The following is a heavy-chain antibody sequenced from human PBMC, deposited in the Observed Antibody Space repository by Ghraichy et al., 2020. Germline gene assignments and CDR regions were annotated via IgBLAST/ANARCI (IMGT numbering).Heavy chain of an antibody. J-gene: IGHJ4*02. D-gene: IGHD2-8*02. CDR1: GYTFSDYD. CDR3: ARVTLWSFDY. V-gene: IGHV1-3*01. CDR2: INPGNGNT. Sequence: ASVKVSCKASGYTFSDYDIHWVRQAPGQRLEWMGWINPGNGNTKYSQKFQARVTLARDTSATTAYMELTSLRSEDTAVYYCARVTLWSFDYWGQGTLVTVSS.